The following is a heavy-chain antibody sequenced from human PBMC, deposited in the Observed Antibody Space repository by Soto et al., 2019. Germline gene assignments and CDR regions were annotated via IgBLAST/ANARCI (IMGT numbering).Heavy chain of an antibody. CDR1: GFTFSNAW. J-gene: IGHJ6*02. CDR2: IKSKTDGGTT. V-gene: IGHV3-15*07. D-gene: IGHD6-19*01. CDR3: TTAAGSSGWLQNCYYYYGMDV. Sequence: GGSLRLSCAASGFTFSNAWMNWVRQAPGKGLEWVGRIKSKTDGGTTDYAAPVKGRFTISRDDSKNTLYLQMNSLKTEDTAVYYCTTAAGSSGWLQNCYYYYGMDVWGQGTTVTVSS.